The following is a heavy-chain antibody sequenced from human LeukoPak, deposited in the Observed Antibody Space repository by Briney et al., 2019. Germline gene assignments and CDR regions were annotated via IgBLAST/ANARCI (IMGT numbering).Heavy chain of an antibody. J-gene: IGHJ4*02. V-gene: IGHV1-2*02. Sequence: WASVKVSCKASGYTFTGHYIHWVRQAPGQGLEWMGWINPNSSGTNYAQKFQGRVTMPRDTSLSTAYMELSRLRSDDTAVYYCARGPPTGTTGYYFDYWGQGTLVTVSS. D-gene: IGHD1-7*01. CDR2: INPNSSGT. CDR3: ARGPPTGTTGYYFDY. CDR1: GYTFTGHY.